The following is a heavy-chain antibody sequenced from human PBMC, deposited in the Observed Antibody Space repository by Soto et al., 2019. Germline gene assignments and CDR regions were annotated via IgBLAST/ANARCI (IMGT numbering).Heavy chain of an antibody. CDR1: GFTFSNYA. J-gene: IGHJ4*02. CDR3: ARVRREGYSTFDY. Sequence: PGGSLRLSCAASGFTFSNYAMSWHRQTPEKGLEWVSSISSSGGSTYYADSVKGRFTISKDSSKDTLYLQMNSLRAEDTAIYYCARVRREGYSTFDYWGQGTLVTVSS. CDR2: ISSSGGST. D-gene: IGHD4-4*01. V-gene: IGHV3-23*01.